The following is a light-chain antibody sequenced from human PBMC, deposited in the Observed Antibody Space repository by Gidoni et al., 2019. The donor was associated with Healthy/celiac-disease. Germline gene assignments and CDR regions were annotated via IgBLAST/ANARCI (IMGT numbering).Light chain of an antibody. CDR3: QVWDSSTVV. Sequence: SYELTQPLSVPVSLGQTARIPCGGNNIGSKNVHWYQQKPGQAPVLVIYRDSNRPSGIPERFSGSNSGNTATLTISRAQAGDEADYYCQVWDSSTVVFGGGTKLTVL. CDR2: RDS. V-gene: IGLV3-9*01. CDR1: NIGSKN. J-gene: IGLJ2*01.